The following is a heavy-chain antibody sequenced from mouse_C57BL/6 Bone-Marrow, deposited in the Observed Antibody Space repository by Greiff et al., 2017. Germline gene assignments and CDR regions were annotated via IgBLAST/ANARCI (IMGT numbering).Heavy chain of an antibody. Sequence: QVQLQQPGAELARPGASVKLSCKASGYTFTSSGISWVKQRTGQGLEWIGEIYPRSGNTYYNEKFKGKATLTADKSSSTAYMELRSLTSEDSAVYFCARGGIKRFAYWGQGTLVTVSA. D-gene: IGHD2-4*01. CDR2: IYPRSGNT. J-gene: IGHJ3*01. CDR1: GYTFTSSG. V-gene: IGHV1-81*01. CDR3: ARGGIKRFAY.